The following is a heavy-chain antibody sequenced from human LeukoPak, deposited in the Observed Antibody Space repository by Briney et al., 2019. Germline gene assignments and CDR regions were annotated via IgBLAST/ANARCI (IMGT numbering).Heavy chain of an antibody. V-gene: IGHV1-18*01. CDR3: ALSRRVVRDAFDI. CDR2: ISAYNGNT. D-gene: IGHD2-15*01. J-gene: IGHJ3*02. Sequence: ASVKVSCKASGYTFTSYGISWVRQAPGQGLEWMGWISAYNGNTNYAQKLQGRVTMTTDTSTSTAYMELRSLRSDDAAVYYCALSRRVVRDAFDIWGQGTMVTVSS. CDR1: GYTFTSYG.